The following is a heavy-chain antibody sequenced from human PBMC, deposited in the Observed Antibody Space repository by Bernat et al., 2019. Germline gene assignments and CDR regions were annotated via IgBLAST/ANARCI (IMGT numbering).Heavy chain of an antibody. Sequence: QVQLVQSGAEVKRPGSSVKVSCKASGGTFSSYAISWVRQAPGQGLEWMGGIIPIFGTANYAQKFQGRVTITADKSTRTAYMGLSRLRSEDTAVYYCAIDGAGYCSGGSCYGLYWGQGTLVTVSS. D-gene: IGHD2-15*01. CDR3: AIDGAGYCSGGSCYGLY. CDR1: GGTFSSYA. CDR2: IIPIFGTA. V-gene: IGHV1-69*06. J-gene: IGHJ4*02.